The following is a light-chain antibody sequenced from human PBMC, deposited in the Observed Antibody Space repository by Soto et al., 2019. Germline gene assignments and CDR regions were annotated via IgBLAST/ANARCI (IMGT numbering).Light chain of an antibody. V-gene: IGKV3-11*01. J-gene: IGKJ2*01. CDR2: DAS. CDR3: QQYNNWPHT. CDR1: QSFSSY. Sequence: EIVLTQSPATLSLSPGERATLSCRASQSFSSYLAWYQQKPGQAPRLLIYDASTRATGIPARFSGSGSGTDFTLTISSLEAEDFAVYYCQQYNNWPHTFGQGTKLEIK.